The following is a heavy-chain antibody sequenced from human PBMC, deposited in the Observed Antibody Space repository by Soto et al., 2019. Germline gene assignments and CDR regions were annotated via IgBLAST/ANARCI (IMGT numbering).Heavy chain of an antibody. CDR2: INPNSGAT. CDR3: AREGGHIVKMVYVIPWY. CDR1: GYTFTDYY. D-gene: IGHD2-8*01. Sequence: ASVKVSCKASGYTFTDYYMHWVRQAPGQGLEWMGWINPNSGATSYAQRFQGRVTMTRDTSISTAYMELSRLTSDDTAVYYCAREGGHIVKMVYVIPWYWCQATLVTVSS. J-gene: IGHJ4*02. V-gene: IGHV1-2*02.